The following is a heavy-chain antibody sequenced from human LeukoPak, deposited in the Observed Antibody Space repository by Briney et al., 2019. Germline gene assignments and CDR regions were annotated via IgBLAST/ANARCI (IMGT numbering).Heavy chain of an antibody. CDR1: GFTFDDYA. J-gene: IGHJ6*03. Sequence: TGGSLRLSCAASGFTFDDYAMHWVRQAPGKGLEWVSLSSWDGGSTYYADSVKGRFTISRDNSKNSLYLQMNSLRAEDTALYYCAEAAPGEWGYSYGHYSYYMDAWGKGTTVTVSS. V-gene: IGHV3-43D*03. CDR2: SSWDGGST. CDR3: AEAAPGEWGYSYGHYSYYMDA. D-gene: IGHD5-18*01.